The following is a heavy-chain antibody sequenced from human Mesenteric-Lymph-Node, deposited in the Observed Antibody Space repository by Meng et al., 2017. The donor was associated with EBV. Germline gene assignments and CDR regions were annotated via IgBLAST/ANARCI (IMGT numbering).Heavy chain of an antibody. CDR3: ARDRDGYNGLDY. J-gene: IGHJ4*02. CDR1: GYTFNIYG. Sequence: MRFVRFGAEVEKRGATVKVSGGASGYTFNIYGICWVRQATGKGLEWMGWMRPFNKNENNEEKFQGRVTMTMETSNSTAFMEVRRLRSDDTAVYYCARDRDGYNGLDYWGQGTLVTVSS. V-gene: IGHV1-18*01. D-gene: IGHD5-24*01. CDR2: MRPFNKNE.